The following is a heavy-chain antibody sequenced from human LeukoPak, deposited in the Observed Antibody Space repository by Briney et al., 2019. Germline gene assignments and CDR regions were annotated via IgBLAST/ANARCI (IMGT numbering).Heavy chain of an antibody. J-gene: IGHJ5*02. CDR1: GGSISSYY. V-gene: IGHV4-4*07. D-gene: IGHD4-17*01. CDR3: ARDVTTVTSNWFDP. CDR2: IYTSGST. Sequence: SETLSLTCTVSGGSISSYYWSWIRQPAGKGLEWIGRIYTSGSTNYNPSLKSRVTMSVDTSKNQSSLKLSSVTAADTAVYYCARDVTTVTSNWFDPWGQGTLVTVSS.